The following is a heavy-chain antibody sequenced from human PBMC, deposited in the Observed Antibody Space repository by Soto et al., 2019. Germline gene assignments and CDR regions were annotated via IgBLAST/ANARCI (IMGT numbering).Heavy chain of an antibody. Sequence: QAHLEQSGAEVKRPGASVKVSCKASGYTFSDFDINWLRQASGQGPEWMGWMNAKSGDTFFAQRFQGKFNMTLDASLSTAYMEVDSLTSDDTAMYYCARGNPFNYAGFDVWGQGTTVAVSS. V-gene: IGHV1-8*01. CDR1: GYTFSDFD. D-gene: IGHD3-16*01. J-gene: IGHJ6*02. CDR2: MNAKSGDT. CDR3: ARGNPFNYAGFDV.